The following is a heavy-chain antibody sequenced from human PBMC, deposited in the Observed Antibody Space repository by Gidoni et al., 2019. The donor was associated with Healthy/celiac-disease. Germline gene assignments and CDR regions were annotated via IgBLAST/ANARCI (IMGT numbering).Heavy chain of an antibody. CDR2: ISYDGSNK. Sequence: QVQLVESGGGVVQPGRSLRLSCAASGFTFSSYGMHWVRQAPGKGLEWVAVISYDGSNKYYADSVKGRFTISRDNSKNTLYLQMNSLRAEDTAVYYCAKAYGAAGIDYWGQGTLVTVSS. J-gene: IGHJ4*02. V-gene: IGHV3-30*18. CDR3: AKAYGAAGIDY. D-gene: IGHD6-13*01. CDR1: GFTFSSYG.